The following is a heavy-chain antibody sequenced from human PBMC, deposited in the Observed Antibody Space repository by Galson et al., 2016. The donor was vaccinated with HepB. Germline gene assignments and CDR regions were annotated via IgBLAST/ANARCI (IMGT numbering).Heavy chain of an antibody. CDR3: ARGPDYYYYYSMDV. CDR1: GFTFSSYL. V-gene: IGHV3-7*01. CDR2: IKLDGSEK. J-gene: IGHJ6*03. Sequence: SLRLSCATSGFTFSSYLMHWVRQAPGKGLEWVANIKLDGSEKYYVDSVEGRFTISRDNAKNSLYLQMNSLRVEDTAVYYCARGPDYYYYYSMDVWGQGTLVSVSS.